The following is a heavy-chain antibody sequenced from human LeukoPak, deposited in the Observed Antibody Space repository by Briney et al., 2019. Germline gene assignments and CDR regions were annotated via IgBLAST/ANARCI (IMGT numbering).Heavy chain of an antibody. Sequence: TGGSLRLSCAASGFTFSTFGMSWVRQAPGEGLEWVANIKQDGSEKYYVDSVKGRFTISRDNAKNSLFLLLSSLRAEDTAVYYCARGPRYFDLWGRGTLVTVSS. CDR1: GFTFSTFG. V-gene: IGHV3-7*01. CDR3: ARGPRYFDL. J-gene: IGHJ2*01. CDR2: IKQDGSEK.